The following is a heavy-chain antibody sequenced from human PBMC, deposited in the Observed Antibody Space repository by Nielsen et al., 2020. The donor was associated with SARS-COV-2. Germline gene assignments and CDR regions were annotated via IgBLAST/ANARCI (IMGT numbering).Heavy chain of an antibody. CDR2: IYHTGST. CDR1: GGSISTNDW. CDR3: ARGQTVVLPSPILGLGPFYYSSSMDV. D-gene: IGHD2-21*01. V-gene: IGHV4-4*02. Sequence: SETLSLTCAVSGGSISTNDWWSWVCQSPGKGLEWLGEIYHTGSTKFNPSLKSRVTMSVDKSKNVFSLRLTSVTAADAVVYFCARGQTVVLPSPILGLGPFYYSSSMDVWGKGTSVAVSS. J-gene: IGHJ6*03.